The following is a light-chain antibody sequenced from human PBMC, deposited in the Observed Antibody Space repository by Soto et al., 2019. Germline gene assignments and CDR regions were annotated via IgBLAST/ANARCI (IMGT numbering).Light chain of an antibody. CDR1: QSTSSY. J-gene: IGKJ1*01. CDR3: QQYSSHST. CDR2: QAS. V-gene: IGKV1-5*03. Sequence: DIQMTQSPSSLSASVGDRVTITCRASQSTSSYLAWYQQKPGKAPKLLIYQASSLENGVPSRFSGSGSGTEFSLTISSLQPEDFATYYCQQYSSHSTFGQGTKVDIK.